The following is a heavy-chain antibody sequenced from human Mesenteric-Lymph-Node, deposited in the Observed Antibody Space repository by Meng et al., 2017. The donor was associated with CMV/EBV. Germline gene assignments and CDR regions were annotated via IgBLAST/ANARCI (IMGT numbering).Heavy chain of an antibody. J-gene: IGHJ3*02. V-gene: IGHV3-11*04. CDR3: ARTGPLDAFDM. CDR1: GFIVSKNY. D-gene: IGHD1-14*01. Sequence: GESLKISCAASGFIVSKNYMNWVRQAPGKGLEWVSNISTSGSAIYYAHSVKGRFTVSRDNAKNSLFLQMSSLRVEDTATYYCARTGPLDAFDMWGQGTMVTVSS. CDR2: ISTSGSAI.